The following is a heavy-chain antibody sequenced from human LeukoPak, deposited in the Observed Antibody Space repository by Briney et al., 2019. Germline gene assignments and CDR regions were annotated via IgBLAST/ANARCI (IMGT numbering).Heavy chain of an antibody. Sequence: GESLKISCKGSGYSLTSYWIGWVRQMPGKGLEWMGIIYPGDSDTRYSPSFQGQVTISADKSISTAYLQWSSLKASDTAMYYCARTLYCSGGSCYPHFDYWGQGTLVTVSS. CDR1: GYSLTSYW. D-gene: IGHD2-15*01. CDR2: IYPGDSDT. J-gene: IGHJ4*02. CDR3: ARTLYCSGGSCYPHFDY. V-gene: IGHV5-51*01.